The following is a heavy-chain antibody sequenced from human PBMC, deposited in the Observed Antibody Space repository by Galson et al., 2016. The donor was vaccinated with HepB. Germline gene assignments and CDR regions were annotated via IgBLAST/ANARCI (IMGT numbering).Heavy chain of an antibody. Sequence: SLRLSCAASGLTFSSYTMNWVRQAPGKGLEWVSYISSNGPTVYPADSVKGRFTLTRDNAKNSLYLQMNSLRDEDTAVYFCARVLFGSGSYWCLDVWGQGTTVTVSS. CDR2: ISSNGPTV. V-gene: IGHV3-48*02. D-gene: IGHD3-10*01. J-gene: IGHJ6*02. CDR3: ARVLFGSGSYWCLDV. CDR1: GLTFSSYT.